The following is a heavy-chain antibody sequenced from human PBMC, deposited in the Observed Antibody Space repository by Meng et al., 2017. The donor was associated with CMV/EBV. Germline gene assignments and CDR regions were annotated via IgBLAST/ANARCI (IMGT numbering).Heavy chain of an antibody. CDR2: IIPILGKA. V-gene: IGHV1-69*02. Sequence: FSSYTIRWVRQAPGQGLEWMGRIIPILGKANYAQKFQGRVTMTRDTSISTAYMELSRLRSDDTAVYYCANLGGDYYDSSGSSLDYWGQGTLVTVSS. J-gene: IGHJ4*02. CDR1: FSSYT. CDR3: ANLGGDYYDSSGSSLDY. D-gene: IGHD3-22*01.